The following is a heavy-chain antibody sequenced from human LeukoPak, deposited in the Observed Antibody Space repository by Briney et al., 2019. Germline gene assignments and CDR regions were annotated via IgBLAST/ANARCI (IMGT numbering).Heavy chain of an antibody. V-gene: IGHV3-74*01. Sequence: PGGSLRLSCAASGFTFSNYWMHWVRQAPGKGLVWVSRINRDGSSTDYADSVKGRFTISRDNARNTLYLQMNSLRAEDTAVYYCARVPYVFDIWGQGTMVTVSS. CDR1: GFTFSNYW. J-gene: IGHJ3*02. CDR2: INRDGSST. CDR3: ARVPYVFDI.